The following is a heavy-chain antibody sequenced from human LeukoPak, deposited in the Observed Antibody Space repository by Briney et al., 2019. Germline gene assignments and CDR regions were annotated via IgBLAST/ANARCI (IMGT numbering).Heavy chain of an antibody. CDR2: INHSGRT. Sequence: SETLSLTCAVYGDSFSGYYWSWIRQPPGKGLEWIGEINHSGRTNYNPSLKSRVTISVDTSKNQFSLKPSSVTAADTAVYYCARGRRRATTRYYFDYWGQGTLVTVSS. CDR1: GDSFSGYY. CDR3: ARGRRRATTRYYFDY. J-gene: IGHJ4*02. V-gene: IGHV4-34*01. D-gene: IGHD4-11*01.